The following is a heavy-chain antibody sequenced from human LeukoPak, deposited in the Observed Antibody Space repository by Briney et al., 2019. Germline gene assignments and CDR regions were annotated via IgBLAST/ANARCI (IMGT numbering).Heavy chain of an antibody. CDR3: ASSQLWLQAPFDY. J-gene: IGHJ4*02. Sequence: GRSLRLSCAASGFPFSSYGVHWVRQAPGKGLEWVALISYDGSNRYYADSVKGRFTISRDNSKNTLYLQMNSLRAEDTAVYYCASSQLWLQAPFDYWGQGTLVTVSS. CDR1: GFPFSSYG. D-gene: IGHD5-18*01. V-gene: IGHV3-30*03. CDR2: ISYDGSNR.